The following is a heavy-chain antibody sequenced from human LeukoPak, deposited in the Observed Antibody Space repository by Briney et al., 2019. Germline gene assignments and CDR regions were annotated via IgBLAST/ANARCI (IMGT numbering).Heavy chain of an antibody. Sequence: PSEPLSLTCTVSGGSISSYYWSWIRQPPGKGLEWIGYIYYSGSTNYNPSLKSRVTISVDTSKNQFSLKLSSVTAADTAVYYCARHGPDYDILTGYYHYYYGMDVWGQGTTVTVSS. D-gene: IGHD3-9*01. CDR1: GGSISSYY. V-gene: IGHV4-59*08. CDR2: IYYSGST. J-gene: IGHJ6*02. CDR3: ARHGPDYDILTGYYHYYYGMDV.